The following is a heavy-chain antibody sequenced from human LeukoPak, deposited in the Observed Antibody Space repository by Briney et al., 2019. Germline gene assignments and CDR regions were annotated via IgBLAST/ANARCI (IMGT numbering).Heavy chain of an antibody. CDR3: AKGRKWELLHDAFDI. D-gene: IGHD1-26*01. J-gene: IGHJ3*02. Sequence: PGRSLRLSCAASGFTFSSYGMHWVRQAPGKGLEWVTVISFDGSNKYYADSVKGRFTISRDNSANTLYLQMNSLRAEDTAVYHCAKGRKWELLHDAFDIWGQGTMVTVSS. V-gene: IGHV3-30*18. CDR1: GFTFSSYG. CDR2: ISFDGSNK.